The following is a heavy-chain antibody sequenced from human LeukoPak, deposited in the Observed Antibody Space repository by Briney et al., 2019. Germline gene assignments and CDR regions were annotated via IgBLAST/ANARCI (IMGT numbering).Heavy chain of an antibody. J-gene: IGHJ4*02. D-gene: IGHD1-26*01. CDR1: GYTFTDYY. Sequence: ASVKVSCKASGYTFTDYYMHWVRQAPGQGLVWMGWINPNSGGTNYAQKFQGRVTMTRDTSISTAYMELSRLRSDDTAVYYCARVGSYYGNYWGQGTLVTVSS. CDR2: INPNSGGT. V-gene: IGHV1-2*02. CDR3: ARVGSYYGNY.